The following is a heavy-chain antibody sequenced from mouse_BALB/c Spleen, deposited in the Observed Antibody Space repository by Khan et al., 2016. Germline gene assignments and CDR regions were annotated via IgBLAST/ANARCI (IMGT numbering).Heavy chain of an antibody. CDR3: GKYGNYAMDY. V-gene: IGHV2-5*01. CDR2: IWRGGST. D-gene: IGHD1-1*02. J-gene: IGHJ4*01. Sequence: QVQLQQSGPGLVQPSQSLSITCTVSGFSLTSYGVHWVRQSPGKGLEWLGGIWRGGSTDYNAAFMSRLSITKDNSKSQVFFKMNSLQADETAIYYCGKYGNYAMDYWAQGTSVTDSS. CDR1: GFSLTSYG.